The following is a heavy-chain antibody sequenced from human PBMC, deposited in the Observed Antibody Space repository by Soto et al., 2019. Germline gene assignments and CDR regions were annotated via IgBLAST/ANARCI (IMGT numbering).Heavy chain of an antibody. Sequence: SVKGACKAAGGTFSSYASSWGRQAPGQGLEWMGGIIPIFGTANYAQKFQGRVTITADESTSTAYMELSSLRSEDTAVYYCAREGSSSLSFDYWGQGTLVTVSS. CDR3: AREGSSSLSFDY. V-gene: IGHV1-69*13. D-gene: IGHD6-6*01. CDR1: GGTFSSYA. CDR2: IIPIFGTA. J-gene: IGHJ4*02.